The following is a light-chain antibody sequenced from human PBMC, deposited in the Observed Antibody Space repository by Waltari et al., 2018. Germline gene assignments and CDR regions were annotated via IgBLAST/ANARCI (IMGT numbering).Light chain of an antibody. CDR3: SSYAGSNNWV. Sequence: QSALTQPPSASGSPGQSVTISCTGTSSDVGNYNYVTWDQQHQGQAPKLRIYEGSNWPSGVPDRFSGSKSGNPASLTVSGLQGEDEADYYCSSYAGSNNWVFGGGTKLTVL. J-gene: IGLJ3*02. CDR2: EGS. V-gene: IGLV2-8*01. CDR1: SSDVGNYNY.